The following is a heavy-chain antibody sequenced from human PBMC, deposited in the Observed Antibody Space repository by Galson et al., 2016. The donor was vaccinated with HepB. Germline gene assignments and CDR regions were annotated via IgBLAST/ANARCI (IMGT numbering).Heavy chain of an antibody. V-gene: IGHV1-46*01. J-gene: IGHJ3*02. CDR2: IDPRGGNT. CDR3: ARDRTRLFGENIVRRGSFDI. CDR1: GYSVTDYY. D-gene: IGHD3-3*01. Sequence: SVKVSCKASGYSVTDYYIHWIRQAPGQGLEWMGIIDPRGGNTNYIQKFQGRLTVTRDTSTGTVYMELSSLRSEDTAVYYCARDRTRLFGENIVRRGSFDIWGQGTMVTVSS.